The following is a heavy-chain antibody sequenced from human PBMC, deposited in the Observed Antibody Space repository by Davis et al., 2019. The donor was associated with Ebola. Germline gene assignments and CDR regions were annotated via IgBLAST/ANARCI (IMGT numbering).Heavy chain of an antibody. CDR2: INPNNGDT. V-gene: IGHV1-2*02. CDR1: GYTFTDSY. D-gene: IGHD2-2*01. CDR3: ARYLTGITCCS. Sequence: ASVKVSCKASGYTFTDSYIHWVRQAPGQGLEYMGWINPNNGDTYYAPKFQGRVTLTRVTSISTAFMELSGLTSADTADYYCARYLTGITCCSWGQGTLVTVSS. J-gene: IGHJ5*02.